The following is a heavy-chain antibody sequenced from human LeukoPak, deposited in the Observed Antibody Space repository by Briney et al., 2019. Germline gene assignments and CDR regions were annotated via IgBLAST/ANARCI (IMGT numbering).Heavy chain of an antibody. CDR3: ARHGSGTNWFDP. J-gene: IGHJ5*02. V-gene: IGHV5-51*01. CDR2: IYPGDSDT. CDR1: GYSFTIYW. Sequence: GESLKISCQGSGYSFTIYWIAWVRQMPGKGLECMGIIYPGDSDTRYSPSFQGQVTISVDKSISTAYLQWSSLKASDTAMYYCARHGSGTNWFDPWGQGTLVTVSS.